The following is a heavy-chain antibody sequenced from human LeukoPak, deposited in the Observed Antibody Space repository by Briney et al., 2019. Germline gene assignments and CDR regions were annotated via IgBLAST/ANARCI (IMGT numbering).Heavy chain of an antibody. CDR1: GGSISSYY. CDR3: ARETGTTLSYFDY. Sequence: SETLSLTCTVSGGSISSYYWSWIRQPPGKGLEWIGYTYYSGSTNYNPSLKSRVTISVDTSKNQFSLKLSSVTAADTAVYYCARETGTTLSYFDYWGQGTLVTVSS. V-gene: IGHV4-59*01. CDR2: TYYSGST. D-gene: IGHD1-1*01. J-gene: IGHJ4*02.